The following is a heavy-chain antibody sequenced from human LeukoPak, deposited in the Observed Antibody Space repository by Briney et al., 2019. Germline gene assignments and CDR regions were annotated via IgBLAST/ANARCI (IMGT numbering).Heavy chain of an antibody. J-gene: IGHJ3*02. CDR3: ARDYEDTAMVMVYTDAFDI. Sequence: PGGSLRLSCAASGFTFSSYSMNWVRQAPGKGLEWVSSISSSSSYIYYADSVKGRFTISRDNAKNSLYLQMNSLRAEDTAVYYCARDYEDTAMVMVYTDAFDIWGQGTMVTVSS. D-gene: IGHD5-18*01. V-gene: IGHV3-21*01. CDR1: GFTFSSYS. CDR2: ISSSSSYI.